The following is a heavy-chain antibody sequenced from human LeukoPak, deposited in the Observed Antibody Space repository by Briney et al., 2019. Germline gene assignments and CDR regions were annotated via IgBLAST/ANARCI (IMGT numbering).Heavy chain of an antibody. J-gene: IGHJ5*02. CDR3: VRSPKGTEVTANWFDP. D-gene: IGHD1/OR15-1a*01. CDR2: IYYNGHT. Sequence: SETLSLTCTISGCSISGASIRGTTHYWGCVRQPPGKRLEWIGSIYYNGHTFFNPSLKSRVTMSLVTSRNQGSLKLSTVTAADTAVDYCVRSPKGTEVTANWFDPWGQGALVTVSS. CDR1: GCSISGASIRGTTHY. V-gene: IGHV4-39*07.